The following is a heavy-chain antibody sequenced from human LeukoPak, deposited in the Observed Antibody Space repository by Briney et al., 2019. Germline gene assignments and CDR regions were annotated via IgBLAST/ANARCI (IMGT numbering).Heavy chain of an antibody. J-gene: IGHJ4*02. Sequence: PSETLSLTCTVSGGSISSSSYYWGWIRQPPGKGLEWNGSIYYSGSTYYNPSLKSRVTISVDTSKNQFSLKLSSVTAADTAVYYCARARQLWLPYFDYWGQGTLVTVSS. CDR2: IYYSGST. CDR3: ARARQLWLPYFDY. CDR1: GGSISSSSYY. D-gene: IGHD5-18*01. V-gene: IGHV4-39*01.